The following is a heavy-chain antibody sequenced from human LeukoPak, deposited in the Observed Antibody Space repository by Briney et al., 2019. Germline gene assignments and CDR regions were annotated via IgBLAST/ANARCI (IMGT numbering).Heavy chain of an antibody. V-gene: IGHV3-30*02. Sequence: GGSLRLSCAASGFTFSSYGMHWVRQAPGKGLEWVAFIRYDGSNKYYADSVKGRFTISRDNSKNTLYLQMNSLRAEDTAVYYCTRDGGSSWYDYYYYMDVWGKGTTVTVSS. CDR1: GFTFSSYG. CDR2: IRYDGSNK. J-gene: IGHJ6*03. D-gene: IGHD6-13*01. CDR3: TRDGGSSWYDYYYYMDV.